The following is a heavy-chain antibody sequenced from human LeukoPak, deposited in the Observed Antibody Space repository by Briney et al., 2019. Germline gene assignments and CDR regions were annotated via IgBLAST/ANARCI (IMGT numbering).Heavy chain of an antibody. D-gene: IGHD6-13*01. Sequence: SVKVSCKASGGTFSSYAISWVRQAPGQGLEWMRRIIPILGIANYAQKFQGRDTITADESTSTAYMELSSLRSEDTAVYYCAREARIAAAGPPDWFDPWGQGTLVTVSS. J-gene: IGHJ5*02. CDR3: AREARIAAAGPPDWFDP. CDR2: IIPILGIA. V-gene: IGHV1-69*04. CDR1: GGTFSSYA.